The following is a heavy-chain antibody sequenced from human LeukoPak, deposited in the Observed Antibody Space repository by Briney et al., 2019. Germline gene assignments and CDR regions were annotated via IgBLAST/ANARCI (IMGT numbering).Heavy chain of an antibody. D-gene: IGHD2-2*01. CDR2: ISSSSSTI. J-gene: IGHJ4*02. Sequence: GGSLRLSCAASGFTFSLYSMNWVRQAPGKGLEWVSYISSSSSTIYYADSVKGRFTISRDNAKNSLYLQMNSLRAEDTAVYYCARDAREYQLLSGDYWGPGTLVTVSS. CDR3: ARDAREYQLLSGDY. CDR1: GFTFSLYS. V-gene: IGHV3-48*04.